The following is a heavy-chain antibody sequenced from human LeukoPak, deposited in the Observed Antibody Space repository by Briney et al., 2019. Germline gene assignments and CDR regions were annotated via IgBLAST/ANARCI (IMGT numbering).Heavy chain of an antibody. J-gene: IGHJ4*02. CDR3: ARARDSSGWYYHY. CDR2: IKQDGSEK. CDR1: GFTFSNYW. D-gene: IGHD6-19*01. V-gene: IGHV3-7*01. Sequence: GGSLRLSCAASGFTFSNYWMTWVRQAPGKGLEWVANIKQDGSEKYYVDSVKGRFTISRDNAKNSLYLQMNSLRAEDTAVYYCARARDSSGWYYHYWGQGTLVTVSS.